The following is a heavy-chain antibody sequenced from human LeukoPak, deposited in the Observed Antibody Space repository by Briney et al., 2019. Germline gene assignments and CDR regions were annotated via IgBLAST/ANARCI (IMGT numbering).Heavy chain of an antibody. Sequence: GESLKISCKGSGYSFTSYWIGWVRQMPGKGLEWMGIIYPGDSDTRYSPSFQGQVTISADKSISTAYLQWSRLKASDTAVYYCARGRYYYDSSGYYYNWFDPWGQGTLVTVSS. CDR1: GYSFTSYW. D-gene: IGHD3-22*01. CDR3: ARGRYYYDSSGYYYNWFDP. V-gene: IGHV5-51*01. J-gene: IGHJ5*02. CDR2: IYPGDSDT.